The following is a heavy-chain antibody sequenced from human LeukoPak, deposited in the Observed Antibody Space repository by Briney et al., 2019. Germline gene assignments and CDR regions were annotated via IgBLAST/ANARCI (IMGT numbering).Heavy chain of an antibody. Sequence: SVKVSCKASGGTFSSYAISWVRQAPGQGLEWMGRIIPILGIANYAQKFQGRVTITADKSTSTAYMELSSLRSEDTAVYYCARDGIYGSVITWGQGTLVTVSS. CDR2: IIPILGIA. D-gene: IGHD3-10*01. V-gene: IGHV1-69*04. CDR3: ARDGIYGSVIT. CDR1: GGTFSSYA. J-gene: IGHJ5*02.